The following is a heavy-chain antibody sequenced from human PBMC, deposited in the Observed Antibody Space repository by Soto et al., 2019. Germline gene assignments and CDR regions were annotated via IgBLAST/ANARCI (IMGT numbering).Heavy chain of an antibody. CDR2: ISGSGGST. V-gene: IGHV3-23*01. CDR1: GFTFSSYA. D-gene: IGHD3-3*01. CDR3: AKDQVPSLRFLEWLPY. J-gene: IGHJ4*02. Sequence: VQLLESGGGLVQPGGSLRLSCAASGFTFSSYAMSWVRQAPGKGLEWVSAISGSGGSTYYADSVKGRFTISRDNSKNTLYLQMNSLRAEDTAVYYCAKDQVPSLRFLEWLPYWGQGTLVTVSS.